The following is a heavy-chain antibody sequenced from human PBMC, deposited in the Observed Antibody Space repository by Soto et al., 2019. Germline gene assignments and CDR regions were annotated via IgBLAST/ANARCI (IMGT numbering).Heavy chain of an antibody. D-gene: IGHD2-2*01. CDR1: GGSISSGDYY. Sequence: SETLSLTCTVSGGSISSGDYYWSWIRQPPGKGLEWIGYIYYSGSTYYNPSLKSRVTISVDTSKNQFSLKLSSVTAADTAVYYCAREGRSTNWFDPWGQGTLVTVSS. CDR3: AREGRSTNWFDP. CDR2: IYYSGST. V-gene: IGHV4-30-4*01. J-gene: IGHJ5*02.